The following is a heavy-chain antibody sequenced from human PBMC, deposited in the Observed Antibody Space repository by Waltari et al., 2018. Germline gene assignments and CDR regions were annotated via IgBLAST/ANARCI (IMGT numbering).Heavy chain of an antibody. J-gene: IGHJ4*02. CDR1: GFSFNTYG. V-gene: IGHV3-23*01. D-gene: IGHD6-13*01. Sequence: EVQLLESGGGLVYPGGSLRLSCTASGFSFNTYGMRWVRQAPGKGLEWVSVISNGGTRTDYADSVKGRFTVSRDNSKNTLYLQMNSLRVEDTAVYYCVGDSSSWYFDYWGPGTLVTVSS. CDR3: VGDSSSWYFDY. CDR2: ISNGGTRT.